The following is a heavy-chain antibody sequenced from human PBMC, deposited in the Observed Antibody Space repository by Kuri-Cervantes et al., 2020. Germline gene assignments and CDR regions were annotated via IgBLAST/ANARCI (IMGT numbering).Heavy chain of an antibody. Sequence: GGSLRLSCAASGFTFSSYAMSWVRQAPGKGLEWVSAISGSGGSTYYADSVKGRFTISRDNSKNTLYLQMNSLRAEDTAVYYCARDRVDIVVVPAAKMDSYYYYYGMDVWGQGTTVTVSS. CDR2: ISGSGGST. J-gene: IGHJ6*02. CDR1: GFTFSSYA. D-gene: IGHD2-2*01. V-gene: IGHV3-23*01. CDR3: ARDRVDIVVVPAAKMDSYYYYYGMDV.